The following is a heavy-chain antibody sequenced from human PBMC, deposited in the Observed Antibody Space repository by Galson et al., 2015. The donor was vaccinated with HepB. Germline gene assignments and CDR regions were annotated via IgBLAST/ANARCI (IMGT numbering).Heavy chain of an antibody. D-gene: IGHD4-23*01. V-gene: IGHV4-39*07. CDR2: IYYSGST. CDR3: ARELGDYGGNSAVFVFQH. CDR1: GGSISSSSYY. J-gene: IGHJ1*01. Sequence: ETLSLTCTVSGGSISSSSYYWGWIRQPPGKGLEWIGSIYYSGSTYYNPSLKSRVTISVDTSKNQFSLKLSSVTAADTAVYYCARELGDYGGNSAVFVFQHWGQGTLVTVSS.